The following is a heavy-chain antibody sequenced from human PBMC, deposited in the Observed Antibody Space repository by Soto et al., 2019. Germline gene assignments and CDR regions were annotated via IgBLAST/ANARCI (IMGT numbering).Heavy chain of an antibody. CDR2: IYWNDEK. CDR1: GFSLTTGVG. J-gene: IGHJ5*02. Sequence: QITLKESGPTLVKPTQTLTLTCSFSGFSLTTGVGVGWIRQPPGKALEWLAIIYWNDEKLYNPSLKTRLTITKDTSKNQVVLTMTNVDPVDSGTYYCALIKDCSRTDCYLASFDPWGQGTLVTVSS. D-gene: IGHD2-2*01. V-gene: IGHV2-5*01. CDR3: ALIKDCSRTDCYLASFDP.